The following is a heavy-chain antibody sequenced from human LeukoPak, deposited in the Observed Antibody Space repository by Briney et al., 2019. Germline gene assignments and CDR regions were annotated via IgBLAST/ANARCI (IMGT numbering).Heavy chain of an antibody. CDR1: GYTFTKYG. J-gene: IGHJ1*01. D-gene: IGHD1-1*01. Sequence: GASVSVSCRAAGYTFTKYGGRWVRQGPGQVRERMGWFIAYSGNTNYVQKFRGRVAMTTDTSPSTVYMDLRSLRSDAPAVYYCARDIATVQQPHWGQRTLATVSS. CDR3: ARDIATVQQPH. V-gene: IGHV1-18*01. CDR2: FIAYSGNT.